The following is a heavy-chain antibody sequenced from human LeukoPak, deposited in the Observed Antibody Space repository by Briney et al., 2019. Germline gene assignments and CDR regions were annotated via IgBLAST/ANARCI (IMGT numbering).Heavy chain of an antibody. V-gene: IGHV3-11*04. D-gene: IGHD2-21*02. CDR3: ARDRKHIVVVTLEPRYPSAFDI. CDR2: ISSSGSTI. CDR1: GFTFSDYY. J-gene: IGHJ3*02. Sequence: PGGSLRLSCAASGFTFSDYYMSWIRQAPGKGLEWVSYISSSGSTIYYADSVKGRFTISRDNAKNSLYLQMNSLRAEDTAVYYCARDRKHIVVVTLEPRYPSAFDIWGQGTMVTVSS.